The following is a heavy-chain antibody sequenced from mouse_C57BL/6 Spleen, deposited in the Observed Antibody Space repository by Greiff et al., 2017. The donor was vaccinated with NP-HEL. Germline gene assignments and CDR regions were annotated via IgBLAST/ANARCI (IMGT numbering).Heavy chain of an antibody. D-gene: IGHD3-2*02. CDR1: GYTFTDYY. J-gene: IGHJ3*01. V-gene: IGHV1-26*01. CDR3: ASRDSSGPWFAY. Sequence: EVQLQQSGPELVKPGASVKISCKASGYTFTDYYMNWVKQSHGKSLEWIGDINPNNGGTSYNQKFKGKATLTVDKSSSTAYMELRSLTSEDSAVYYGASRDSSGPWFAYWGQGTLVTVSA. CDR2: INPNNGGT.